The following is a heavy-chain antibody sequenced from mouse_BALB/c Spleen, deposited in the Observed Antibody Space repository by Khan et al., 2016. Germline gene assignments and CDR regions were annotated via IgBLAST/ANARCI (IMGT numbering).Heavy chain of an antibody. CDR2: IYPGDGST. V-gene: IGHV1S33*01. CDR3: ERSVGYWFAY. J-gene: IGHJ3*01. D-gene: IGHD2-3*01. CDR1: GYTFTSYV. Sequence: QEPGPELVKPGAFVKISCKASGYTFTSYVINWVKQRPGQGLEWIGRIYPGDGSTKYNEKFKGKATMTADKSSSTAYMQHSSLTSANSAVFFYERSVGYWFAYWGQGTLVTVSA.